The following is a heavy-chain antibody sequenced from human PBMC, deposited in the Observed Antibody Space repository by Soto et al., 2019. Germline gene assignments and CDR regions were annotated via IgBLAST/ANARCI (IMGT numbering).Heavy chain of an antibody. Sequence: TLSLTCAVSGVSISSSSYYWGWIRQPPGKGLEWIGTIYYGGSSYSNPSLKSRVTISLDTSKNQFSLTLTSVTAADTAVYYCARHGSYWGQGTLVTVSS. CDR2: IYYGGSS. V-gene: IGHV4-39*01. J-gene: IGHJ4*02. CDR3: ARHGSY. CDR1: GVSISSSSYY.